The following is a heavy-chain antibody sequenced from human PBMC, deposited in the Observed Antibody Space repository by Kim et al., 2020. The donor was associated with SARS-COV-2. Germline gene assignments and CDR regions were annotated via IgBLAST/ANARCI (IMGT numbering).Heavy chain of an antibody. CDR3: ARHEWVAEQKFDY. Sequence: YNPSLKSRVTISVDTSKNQFSLKLSSVTAADTAVYYCARHEWVAEQKFDYWGQGTLVTVSS. V-gene: IGHV4-59*08. D-gene: IGHD1-26*01. J-gene: IGHJ4*02.